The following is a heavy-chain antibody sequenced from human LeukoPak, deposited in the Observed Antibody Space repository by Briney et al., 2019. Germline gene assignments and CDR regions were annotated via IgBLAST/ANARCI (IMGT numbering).Heavy chain of an antibody. Sequence: PSETLSLTCTVSGGSISSSSYYWGWIRQPPGKGLEWIGSIYYSGSTYYNPSLKSRVTISVDTSKNQFSLKLSSVTAADTAVYYCARWGSDNWSPFDYWGQGALVTVSS. V-gene: IGHV4-39*07. CDR2: IYYSGST. CDR1: GGSISSSSYY. CDR3: ARWGSDNWSPFDY. D-gene: IGHD1-1*01. J-gene: IGHJ4*02.